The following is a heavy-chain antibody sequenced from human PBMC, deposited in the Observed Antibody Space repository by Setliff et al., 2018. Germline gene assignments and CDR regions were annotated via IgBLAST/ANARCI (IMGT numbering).Heavy chain of an antibody. CDR1: GFNFGSYT. V-gene: IGHV3-48*01. D-gene: IGHD3-16*01. CDR2: IGTTGII. J-gene: IGHJ4*02. Sequence: GGSLRLSCAASGFNFGSYTMNWVRQTPGRGLEWISSIGTTGIINYADSVKGRFNISRDNSKNTLYLQMNSLRAEDTAVYYCARTTGYRLEGDFDYWGQGTLVTVSS. CDR3: ARTTGYRLEGDFDY.